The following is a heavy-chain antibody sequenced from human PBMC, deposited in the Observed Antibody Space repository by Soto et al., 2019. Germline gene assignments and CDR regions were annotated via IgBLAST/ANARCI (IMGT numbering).Heavy chain of an antibody. CDR2: FDPEDGET. V-gene: IGHV1-24*01. CDR1: GYTLTELS. D-gene: IGHD1-26*01. Sequence: ASVKVCFNVSGYTLTELSMHLVRQAPGKGLEWMGGFDPEDGETIYAQKFQGRVTMTEDTSTDTAYMELSSLRSEDTAVYYCATVGEERSGSHGYYYGMDVWGKGTKVTVSS. CDR3: ATVGEERSGSHGYYYGMDV. J-gene: IGHJ6*04.